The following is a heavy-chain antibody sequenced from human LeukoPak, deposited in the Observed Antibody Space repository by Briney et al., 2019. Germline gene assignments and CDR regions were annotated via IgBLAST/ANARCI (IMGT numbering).Heavy chain of an antibody. V-gene: IGHV3-74*01. CDR2: IKSDGSDP. Sequence: GGSLRLSCAASGFTFSSYWMHWVRQGPGKGLVWVSRIKSDGSDPSYADSVKGRFIISRDNAKSTLYLQMNSLRAEDTAVYYCVKDRDPMPSRGMDVWGQGTTVAVSS. D-gene: IGHD2-2*01. CDR1: GFTFSSYW. CDR3: VKDRDPMPSRGMDV. J-gene: IGHJ6*02.